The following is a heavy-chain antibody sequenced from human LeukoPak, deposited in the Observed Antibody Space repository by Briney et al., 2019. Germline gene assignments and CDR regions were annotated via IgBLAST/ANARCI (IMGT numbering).Heavy chain of an antibody. CDR3: ARDDGFLEAFDY. CDR1: GGSISSYY. V-gene: IGHV4-59*01. D-gene: IGHD3-3*01. Sequence: PSETLSLTCPVSGGSISSYYWSWIRQPPGTGLEWIGYIYYSGSNNYNPSLKSRVPISVDTSKNQFSLKLSSVTAADTAVYYCARDDGFLEAFDYWGQGTLVTVSS. J-gene: IGHJ4*02. CDR2: IYYSGSN.